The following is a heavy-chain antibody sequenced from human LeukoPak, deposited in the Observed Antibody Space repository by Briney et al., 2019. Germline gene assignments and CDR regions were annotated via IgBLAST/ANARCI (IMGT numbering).Heavy chain of an antibody. J-gene: IGHJ4*02. CDR1: GGSPADGYW. Sequence: SETRSLTCVLAGGSPADGYWWTWVRQPPGKGLEWIGEIYPSGTTNYNPSLKTRVTMSLDKSKNQFSLNLNSLTAADTAVYYCARRKYYDSSGYYYEDYWGQGTLVTVSS. CDR3: ARRKYYDSSGYYYEDY. D-gene: IGHD3-22*01. CDR2: IYPSGTT. V-gene: IGHV4/OR15-8*02.